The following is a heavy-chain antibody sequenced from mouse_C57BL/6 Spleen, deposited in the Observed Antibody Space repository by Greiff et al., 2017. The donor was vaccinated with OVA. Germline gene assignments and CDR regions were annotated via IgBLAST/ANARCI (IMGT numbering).Heavy chain of an antibody. J-gene: IGHJ1*03. CDR3: AIDLNGGVRYFDV. V-gene: IGHV1-81*01. CDR2: IYPRSGNT. Sequence: QVQLKESGAELARPGASVKLSCKASGYTFTSYGISWVKQRTGQGLEWIGEIYPRSGNTYYNEKFKGKATLTADKSSSTAYMELRSLTSEDSAVYFCAIDLNGGVRYFDVWGTGTTVTVSS. CDR1: GYTFTSYG.